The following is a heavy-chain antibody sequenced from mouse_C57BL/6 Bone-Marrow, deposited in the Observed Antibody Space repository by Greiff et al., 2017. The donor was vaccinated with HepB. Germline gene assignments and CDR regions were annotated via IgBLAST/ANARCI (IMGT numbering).Heavy chain of an antibody. Sequence: QVQLQQSGAELVKPGASVKMSCKASGYTFTSYWITWVKQRPGQGLEWIGDIYPGSGSTNYNEKFKSKATLTVDTSSSTAYMQLSSLTSEDSAVYYCARRGGSSHWYFDVWGTGTTVTVSS. CDR3: ARRGGSSHWYFDV. J-gene: IGHJ1*03. D-gene: IGHD1-1*01. CDR2: IYPGSGST. V-gene: IGHV1-55*01. CDR1: GYTFTSYW.